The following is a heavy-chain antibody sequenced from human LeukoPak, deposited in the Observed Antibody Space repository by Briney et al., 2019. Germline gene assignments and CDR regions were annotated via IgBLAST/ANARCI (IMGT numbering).Heavy chain of an antibody. D-gene: IGHD6-13*01. CDR1: GGSISSSSYY. Sequence: SETLSLTCTVSGGSISSSSYYWVWIRQPPGKGLEGIGSIYYSGSTYYNPYFTSRVTISLDTSKNQSSLKLSSAPAADTAVYYCARHVYVAAAPYSWGRGTLVTVSS. CDR2: IYYSGST. CDR3: ARHVYVAAAPYS. J-gene: IGHJ4*02. V-gene: IGHV4-39*01.